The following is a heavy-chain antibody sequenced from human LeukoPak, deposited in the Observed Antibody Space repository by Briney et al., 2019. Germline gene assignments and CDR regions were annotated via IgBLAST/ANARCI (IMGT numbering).Heavy chain of an antibody. CDR1: GGSIGNYH. J-gene: IGHJ4*02. CDR2: IHTSGST. Sequence: SETLSLTCTVSGGSIGNYHWSWIRQPAGQGLEWIGQIHTSGSTNYSPPLKSRVSMSLDTTEDQVSLTIRSVSAADTAFYYCARRDSSSGWSFDHWGQGTLVTVSS. CDR3: ARRDSSSGWSFDH. D-gene: IGHD6-19*01. V-gene: IGHV4-4*07.